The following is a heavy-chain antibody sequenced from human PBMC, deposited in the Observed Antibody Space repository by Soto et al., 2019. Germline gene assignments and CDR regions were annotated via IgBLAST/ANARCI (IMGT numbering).Heavy chain of an antibody. J-gene: IGHJ4*02. Sequence: GGSLRLSCTASGFTLNDFSMNWVRQAPGKGLEWLSYISSSSTIYYADSVKGRFPISRDNAKNSLYLQMNSLRDEDTAVYYCARGFGFPHGSGSYYFDYWGQGTLVTVSS. D-gene: IGHD3-10*01. CDR1: GFTLNDFS. CDR2: ISSSSTI. V-gene: IGHV3-48*02. CDR3: ARGFGFPHGSGSYYFDY.